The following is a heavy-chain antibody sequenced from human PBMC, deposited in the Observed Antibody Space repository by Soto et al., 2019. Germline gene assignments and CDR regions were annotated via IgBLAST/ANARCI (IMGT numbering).Heavy chain of an antibody. V-gene: IGHV1-18*01. CDR1: GYTFTSDG. CDR2: ISAYNGNT. J-gene: IGHJ4*02. Sequence: SVKVSCKASGYTFTSDGISWVRQAPGQGLEWMGWISAYNGNTNYAQKLQGRVTMTTDTSTSTAYMELRSLRSDDTAVYYCARGGRYNDYEAYFDYWGQGTLVTVSS. D-gene: IGHD4-17*01. CDR3: ARGGRYNDYEAYFDY.